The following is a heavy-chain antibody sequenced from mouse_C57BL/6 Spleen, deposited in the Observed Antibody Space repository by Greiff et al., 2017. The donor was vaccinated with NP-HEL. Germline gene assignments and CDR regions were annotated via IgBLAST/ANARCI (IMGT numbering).Heavy chain of an antibody. CDR3: ARERSNYVFDY. CDR2: ISYDGSN. Sequence: EVKLQESGPSLVKPSQSLSLTCSVTGYSITSGYYWNWIRQFPGNKLEWMGYISYDGSNNYNPSLKNRISITRDTSKNQFFLKLNSVTTEDTATYYCARERSNYVFDYWGQGTTLTVSS. D-gene: IGHD2-5*01. V-gene: IGHV3-6*01. J-gene: IGHJ2*01. CDR1: GYSITSGYY.